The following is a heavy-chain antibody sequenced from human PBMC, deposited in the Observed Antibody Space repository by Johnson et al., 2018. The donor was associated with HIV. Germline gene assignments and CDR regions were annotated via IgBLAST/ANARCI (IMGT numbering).Heavy chain of an antibody. CDR1: GFTFDDFA. D-gene: IGHD1-7*01. V-gene: IGHV3-9*01. Sequence: VQLVESGGGVVRPGGSLRLSCAASGFTFDDFAMHWVRQVPGKGLEWVSGISWDSGSIGYADSVKGRFTLSRDNSQNTQYLQMNSLRAKDTAVYYCARDWELGAFDIWGQGTMVTVSS. CDR3: ARDWELGAFDI. CDR2: ISWDSGSI. J-gene: IGHJ3*02.